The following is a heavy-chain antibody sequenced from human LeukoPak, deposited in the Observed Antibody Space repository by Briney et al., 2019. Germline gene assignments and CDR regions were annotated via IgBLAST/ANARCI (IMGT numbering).Heavy chain of an antibody. CDR1: GFTFSSYG. D-gene: IGHD3-22*01. J-gene: IGHJ3*02. CDR2: ISYDGSNK. Sequence: GGSLRLSCAASGFTFSSYGMPWVRQAPGKGLEWVAVISYDGSNKYYADSVKGRFTISRDNSKNTLYLQMNSLRAEDTAVYYCAKDLSSGYYGLEAFDIWGQGTMVTVSS. V-gene: IGHV3-30*18. CDR3: AKDLSSGYYGLEAFDI.